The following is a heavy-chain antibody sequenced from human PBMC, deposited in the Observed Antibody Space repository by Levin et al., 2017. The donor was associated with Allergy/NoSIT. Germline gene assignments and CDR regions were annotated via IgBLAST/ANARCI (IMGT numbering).Heavy chain of an antibody. CDR3: ARGGAYGSGSTPDY. J-gene: IGHJ4*02. D-gene: IGHD3-10*01. Sequence: GESLKISCAASGFTFDDYGMSWVRQAPGKGLEWVSGINWNGGSTGYADSVKGRFTISRDNAKNSLYLQMNSLRAEDTALYYCARGGAYGSGSTPDYWGQGTLVTVSS. CDR1: GFTFDDYG. CDR2: INWNGGST. V-gene: IGHV3-20*04.